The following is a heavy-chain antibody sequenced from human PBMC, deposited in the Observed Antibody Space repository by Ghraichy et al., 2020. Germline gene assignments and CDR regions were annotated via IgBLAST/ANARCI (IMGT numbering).Heavy chain of an antibody. J-gene: IGHJ4*02. D-gene: IGHD3-22*01. CDR2: ISGSGGNT. CDR3: AKSLPQWFFDY. CDR1: RFTFSSYG. V-gene: IGHV3-23*01. Sequence: GGSLRLSCAASRFTFSSYGMSWVRQAPGKGLEWVSAISGSGGNTYYADSVKGRFTISRDNSKNTLFLQMNSLRAEDTAVYYCAKSLPQWFFDYWGQGTLVTVSS.